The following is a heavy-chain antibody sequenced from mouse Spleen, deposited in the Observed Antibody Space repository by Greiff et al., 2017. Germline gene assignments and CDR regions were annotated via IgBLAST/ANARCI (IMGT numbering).Heavy chain of an antibody. V-gene: IGHV1-76*01. Sequence: QVQLQQSGAELVRPGASVKLSCKASGYTFTDYYINWVKQRPGQGLEWIARIYPGSGNTYYNEKFKGKATLTAEKSSSTAYMQLSSLTSEDSAVYFCARGDSSGLAYWGQGTLVTVSA. D-gene: IGHD3-2*02. CDR2: IYPGSGNT. J-gene: IGHJ3*01. CDR1: GYTFTDYY. CDR3: ARGDSSGLAY.